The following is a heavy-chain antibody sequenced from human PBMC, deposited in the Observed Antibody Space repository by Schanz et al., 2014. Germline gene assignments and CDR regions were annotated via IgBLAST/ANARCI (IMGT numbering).Heavy chain of an antibody. D-gene: IGHD6-19*01. CDR3: TTETIAMAGTFSI. Sequence: QVLQVQSGSELKKPGTSVKVSCKASGYTFNNYTYVMIWVRQAPGQGLEWMGWINTNTGNPTFAQGFTGRFVFSLDTSVSTAYLQISSLKAEDTAAYYGTTETIAMAGTFSIWGQGTLVTVSS. V-gene: IGHV7-4-1*02. CDR1: GYTFNNYT. CDR2: INTNTGNP. J-gene: IGHJ4*02.